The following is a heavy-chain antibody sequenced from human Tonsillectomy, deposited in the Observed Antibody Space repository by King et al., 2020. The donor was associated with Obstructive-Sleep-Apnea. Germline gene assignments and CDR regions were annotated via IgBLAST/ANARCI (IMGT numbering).Heavy chain of an antibody. CDR3: ARRYYYGLGTFLYFDV. CDR2: IDPKDSYT. Sequence: QLVQSGAEVKKPGESLRISCKASGYSFTNYWIIWVRQMPGKGLEWMGKIDPKDSYTKYSPSFQGHVSFPADKSISTVYLQWSSLKASDTAIYYCARRYYYGLGTFLYFDVWGRGTLVTVSS. D-gene: IGHD3-10*01. J-gene: IGHJ2*01. V-gene: IGHV5-10-1*01. CDR1: GYSFTNYW.